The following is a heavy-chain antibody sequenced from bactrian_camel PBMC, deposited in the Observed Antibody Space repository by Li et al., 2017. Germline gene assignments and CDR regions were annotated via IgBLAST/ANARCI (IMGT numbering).Heavy chain of an antibody. CDR1: GYTYSDGC. V-gene: IGHV3S1*01. CDR2: IYSGGSDT. J-gene: IGHJ7*01. Sequence: QVQLVESGGGSVRPGGSLRLSCAASGYTYSDGCVGWVRQAPGKTREAIAAIYSGGSDTFYLDSVKGRFTISRDNAKSTLYLQLNSLKTEDTARYYCAKVTGPVRAWSLRYGMDYWAKEPRSPSP. D-gene: IGHD6*01.